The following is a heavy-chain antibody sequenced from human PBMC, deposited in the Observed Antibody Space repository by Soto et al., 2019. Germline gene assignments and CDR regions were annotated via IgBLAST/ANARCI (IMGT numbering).Heavy chain of an antibody. J-gene: IGHJ5*02. CDR1: GFTFSSYG. D-gene: IGHD6-13*01. Sequence: GGSLRLSCAASGFTFSSYGMHWVRQAPGKGLEWVAVIWYDGSNKYYADSVKGRFTISRDNSKNTLYLQMNSLRAEDTAVYYRARSIASSPDNCFDPWGQGTLVTVSS. CDR3: ARSIASSPDNCFDP. V-gene: IGHV3-33*01. CDR2: IWYDGSNK.